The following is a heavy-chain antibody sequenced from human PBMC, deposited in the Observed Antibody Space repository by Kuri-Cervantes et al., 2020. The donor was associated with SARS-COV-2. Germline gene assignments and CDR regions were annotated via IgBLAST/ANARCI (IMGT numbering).Heavy chain of an antibody. CDR1: GYTFTGYY. J-gene: IGHJ3*02. CDR2: INPNSGGT. Sequence: ASVKVSCKASGYTFTGYYMHWVRQAPGQGLEWMGWINPNSGGTNYAQKFQGRVTMTRDTSISTAYMELSRLRSDDTAVYYCAREWNYSGTVESAFDIWGQGTMVTVSS. V-gene: IGHV1-2*02. CDR3: AREWNYSGTVESAFDI. D-gene: IGHD1-26*01.